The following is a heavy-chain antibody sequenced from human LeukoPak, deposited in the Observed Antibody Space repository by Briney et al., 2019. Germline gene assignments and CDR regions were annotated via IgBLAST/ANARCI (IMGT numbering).Heavy chain of an antibody. Sequence: GGSLRLSCAASGFTFSSYAISWVRQAPGKGLEWVSTMSGGGGTPFYADSVKGRFTVSRDNSHNTLYVQMNSLKAEDTAVYYCAKDSTPYSGNTFYFDYWGQGTLVTVSS. D-gene: IGHD1-7*01. J-gene: IGHJ4*02. CDR3: AKDSTPYSGNTFYFDY. V-gene: IGHV3-23*01. CDR1: GFTFSSYA. CDR2: MSGGGGTP.